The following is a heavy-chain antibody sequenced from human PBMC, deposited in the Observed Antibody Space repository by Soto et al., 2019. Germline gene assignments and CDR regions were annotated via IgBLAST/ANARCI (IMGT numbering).Heavy chain of an antibody. J-gene: IGHJ4*02. CDR3: ARDRSISSGLYFDY. D-gene: IGHD3-10*01. CDR1: GYAFTGYY. Sequence: ASVKVSCKASGYAFTGYYMHWVRQAPGQGLEWMGWINPNSGGTNYAQKFQGRVTMTRDTSISTAYMELSRLRSDDTAVYYCARDRSISSGLYFDYWGQGTLVTVSS. V-gene: IGHV1-2*02. CDR2: INPNSGGT.